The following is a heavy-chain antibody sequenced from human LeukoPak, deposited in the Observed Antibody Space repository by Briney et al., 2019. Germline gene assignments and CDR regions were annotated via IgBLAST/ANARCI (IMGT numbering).Heavy chain of an antibody. J-gene: IGHJ4*02. CDR3: AGVFGSGSYYYSYYFDY. D-gene: IGHD3-10*01. V-gene: IGHV1-46*02. CDR1: GYNLNTYH. Sequence: ASVKVSCKASGYNLNTYHMHWVRQAPGQGLEWMGIITSTGTTTICAQKFQGRVTMTRDTAISTAYMELTRLRSDDTAVYYCAGVFGSGSYYYSYYFDYWGQGTLVTVSS. CDR2: ITSTGTTT.